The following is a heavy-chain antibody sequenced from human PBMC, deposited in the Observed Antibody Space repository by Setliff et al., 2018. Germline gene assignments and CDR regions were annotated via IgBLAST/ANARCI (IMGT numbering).Heavy chain of an antibody. V-gene: IGHV2-70*11. D-gene: IGHD1-26*01. CDR3: ARTVRSGSYHYYYMDV. Sequence: SGPTLVNPTQTLTLTCTFSGFSISTSGMCVSWIRQSPGKALEWLARIDWDDDKYYSTSLKTRLTISKDTSKNQVVLKMTNMDSVDTATYYCARTVRSGSYHYYYMDVWGKGTTVTVSS. CDR1: GFSISTSGMC. CDR2: IDWDDDK. J-gene: IGHJ6*03.